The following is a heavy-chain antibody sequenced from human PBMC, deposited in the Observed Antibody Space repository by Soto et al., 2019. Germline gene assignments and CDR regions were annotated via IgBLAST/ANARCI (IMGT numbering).Heavy chain of an antibody. CDR2: IIPIFGTA. CDR1: GGTFSSYA. V-gene: IGHV1-69*01. CDR3: GTLVEMATWEGK. Sequence: QVQLVQSGAEVKKPESSVKVSCKASGGTFSSYAISWVRQAPGQGLEWMGGIIPIFGTANYAQKFQGRVTITADESTSTAYMELSSLRSEDTAVYYCGTLVEMATWEGKWGQGTLVTVSS. D-gene: IGHD5-12*01. J-gene: IGHJ4*02.